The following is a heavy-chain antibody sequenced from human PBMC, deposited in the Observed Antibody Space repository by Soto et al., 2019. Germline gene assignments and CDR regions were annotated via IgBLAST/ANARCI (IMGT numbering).Heavy chain of an antibody. CDR2: TYYRSRWYN. J-gene: IGHJ6*02. D-gene: IGHD1-26*01. Sequence: SQTLSLTCAISGDSVSTNSAAWNWIRQSPSRGLEWLGRTYYRSRWYNDYAVSVKSRITINPDTSKNQFSLQSNSVTPEDTAVYYCARGRTVGTSYYYYGMDVWGQGTTVTVSS. V-gene: IGHV6-1*01. CDR1: GDSVSTNSAA. CDR3: ARGRTVGTSYYYYGMDV.